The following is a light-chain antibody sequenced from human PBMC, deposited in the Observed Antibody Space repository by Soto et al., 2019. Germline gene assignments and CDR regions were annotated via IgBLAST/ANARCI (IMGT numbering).Light chain of an antibody. V-gene: IGKV3-11*01. CDR3: QQCTNCPLT. Sequence: DIELTQSPSTLSVSVGERATLSCRASQSVSSYLAWYQQKPGQAPRLLIYDASNMATGIPSRFSGSGSGTDFTLTISSLEPDDFAAYYCQQCTNCPLTFGGGTKV. CDR1: QSVSSY. CDR2: DAS. J-gene: IGKJ4*02.